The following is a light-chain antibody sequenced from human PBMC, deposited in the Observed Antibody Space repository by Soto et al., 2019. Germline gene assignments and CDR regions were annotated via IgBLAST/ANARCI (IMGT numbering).Light chain of an antibody. CDR3: CSYAGSVV. V-gene: IGLV2-23*01. Sequence: QSALTQPASVSGSPGQSITISCTGTSSYVGGSNLVSWYQQHPGKAPNLMIFEANKRPSGVSNRFSGSQSGNTASLTISGLQAEDEADYYCCSYAGSVVFGGGTKLTVL. CDR2: EAN. CDR1: SSYVGGSNL. J-gene: IGLJ3*02.